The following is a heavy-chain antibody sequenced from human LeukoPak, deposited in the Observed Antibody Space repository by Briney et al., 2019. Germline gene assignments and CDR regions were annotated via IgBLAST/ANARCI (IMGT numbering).Heavy chain of an antibody. Sequence: GGSLRLSCAASGFTFSSYSMNWVRQAPGKGLEWVSYISNVIWYADSVKGRLTISRDNAKNSPYLQMNSLRPEDTAVYYCVRDSNYAFDHWGQGTLVTVSS. CDR3: VRDSNYAFDH. CDR2: ISNVI. J-gene: IGHJ4*02. CDR1: GFTFSSYS. D-gene: IGHD4-11*01. V-gene: IGHV3-48*01.